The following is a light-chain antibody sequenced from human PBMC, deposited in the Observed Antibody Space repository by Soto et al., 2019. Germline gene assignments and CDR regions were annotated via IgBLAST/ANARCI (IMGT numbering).Light chain of an antibody. CDR3: HHYNNGPR. CDR2: KAS. V-gene: IGKV1-5*03. CDR1: QTISSW. J-gene: IGKJ1*01. Sequence: DIQMTQSPSTLSGSVGDRVTITCRASQTISSWLAWYQQKPGKAPKLLIDKASTLKSGVPARFSGSGSGTEFTLTISSLQSGDFAVYYCHHYNNGPRFGQGTKV.